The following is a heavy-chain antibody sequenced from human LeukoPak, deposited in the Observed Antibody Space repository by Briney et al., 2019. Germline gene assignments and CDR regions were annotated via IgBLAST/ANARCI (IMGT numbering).Heavy chain of an antibody. Sequence: GASVKVSCKASGYTFTGYYIHWVRQAPGQGLEWMGWINPNSGATNYAQKFQGRVTMIRDTSISTAYMELSRLRYDDTAVYYCARGQGSSGWSDFDYWGQGTLVTVSS. J-gene: IGHJ4*02. V-gene: IGHV1-2*02. CDR1: GYTFTGYY. CDR2: INPNSGAT. CDR3: ARGQGSSGWSDFDY. D-gene: IGHD6-19*01.